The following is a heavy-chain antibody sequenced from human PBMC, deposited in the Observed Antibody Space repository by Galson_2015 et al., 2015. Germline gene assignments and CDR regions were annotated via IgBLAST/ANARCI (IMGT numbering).Heavy chain of an antibody. CDR2: ISYDGSNK. Sequence: SLRLSCAASGFTFSSYAMNWVRQAPGKGLEWVAVISYDGSNKYYADSVKGRFTISRDNSKNTLYLQMNSLRAEDTAVYYCAREKPLGSYFFDYWGQGTLVTVSS. D-gene: IGHD1-26*01. V-gene: IGHV3-30-3*01. CDR1: GFTFSSYA. J-gene: IGHJ4*02. CDR3: AREKPLGSYFFDY.